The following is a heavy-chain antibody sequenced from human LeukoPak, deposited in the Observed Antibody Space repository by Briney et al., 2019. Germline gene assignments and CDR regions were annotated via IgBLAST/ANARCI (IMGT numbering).Heavy chain of an antibody. CDR2: ISPNSGGT. D-gene: IGHD4-17*01. CDR1: GYTFTGYY. J-gene: IGHJ4*02. V-gene: IGHV1-2*02. Sequence: ASVKVSCKASGYTFTGYYMHWVRQAPGQGLEWMGWISPNSGGTNYAQKFQGRVTMTRDTSISTAYMELSRLRSDDTAVYYCAESNYGDYLFDYWGQGTLVTVSS. CDR3: AESNYGDYLFDY.